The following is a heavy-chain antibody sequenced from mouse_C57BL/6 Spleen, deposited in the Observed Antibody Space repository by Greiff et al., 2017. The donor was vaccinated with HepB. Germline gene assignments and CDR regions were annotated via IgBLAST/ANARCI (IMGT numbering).Heavy chain of an antibody. D-gene: IGHD1-1*01. J-gene: IGHJ1*03. CDR1: GYTFTSYW. CDR2: INPSNGGT. Sequence: QVQLQQPGTELVKPGASVKLSCKASGYTFTSYWMHWVKQRPGQGLEWIGNINPSNGGTNYNEKFKSKATLTVDKSSSTAYMQLSSLTSEDSAVYYCARVPKFITTPKGYFDVWGTGTTVTVSS. V-gene: IGHV1-53*01. CDR3: ARVPKFITTPKGYFDV.